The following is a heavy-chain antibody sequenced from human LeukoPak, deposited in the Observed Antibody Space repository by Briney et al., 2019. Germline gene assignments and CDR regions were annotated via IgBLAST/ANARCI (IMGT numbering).Heavy chain of an antibody. CDR2: MNPNSGNT. V-gene: IGHV1-8*01. D-gene: IGHD6-13*01. CDR1: GYTFTSYD. CDR3: ARVSSSWYFGYYFDY. J-gene: IGHJ4*02. Sequence: GASVKVSCKASGYTFTSYDINWVRQATGQGLEWMGWMNPNSGNTGYAQKFQGRVTMTRNTSISTAYMELSSLRSEDTAVYYYARVSSSWYFGYYFDYWGQGTLVTVSS.